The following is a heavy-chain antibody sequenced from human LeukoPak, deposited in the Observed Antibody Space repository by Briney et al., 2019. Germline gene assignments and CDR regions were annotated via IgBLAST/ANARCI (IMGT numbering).Heavy chain of an antibody. CDR2: ISAYNGNT. D-gene: IGHD3-22*01. Sequence: ASVTVSCKASGYTFTSYGISWVRQAPGQGLEWMGWISAYNGNTNYAQKLQGRVTMTTDTSTSTAYMELRSLRSDDTAVYYCARNYDSSGYYYFHYFDYWGQGTLVTVSS. J-gene: IGHJ4*02. CDR3: ARNYDSSGYYYFHYFDY. CDR1: GYTFTSYG. V-gene: IGHV1-18*01.